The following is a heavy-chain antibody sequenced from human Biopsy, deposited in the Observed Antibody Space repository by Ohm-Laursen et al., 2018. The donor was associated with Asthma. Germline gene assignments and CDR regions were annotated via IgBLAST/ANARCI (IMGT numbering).Heavy chain of an antibody. Sequence: SLRLSCAASGFMFRSFGMYWVRQSPGKGPEWVAVISYDGNHKFYEDSVKGRFTISRDNSKNTLYLQMNSLRTEDTAVYYCAKRRGYSGHDNDYWGQGTLVIVSS. CDR2: ISYDGNHK. J-gene: IGHJ4*02. D-gene: IGHD5-12*01. CDR3: AKRRGYSGHDNDY. CDR1: GFMFRSFG. V-gene: IGHV3-30*18.